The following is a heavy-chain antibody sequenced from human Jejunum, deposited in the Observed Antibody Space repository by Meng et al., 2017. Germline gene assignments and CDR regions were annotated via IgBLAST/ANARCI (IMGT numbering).Heavy chain of an antibody. J-gene: IGHJ4*02. V-gene: IGHV3-9*01. D-gene: IGHD2-21*01. CDR1: GFTFDDYA. CDR2: ISWNSGTV. Sequence: SLTISCAASGFTFDDYAMHWVRQAPGKGLEWVSGISWNSGTVAYADSVRGRFTISRDNAKNSLYLQMNSLRPEDTALYHSVKGAGVVVPPKWRYYFDYWGQGTLVTVSS. CDR3: VKGAGVVVPPKWRYYFDY.